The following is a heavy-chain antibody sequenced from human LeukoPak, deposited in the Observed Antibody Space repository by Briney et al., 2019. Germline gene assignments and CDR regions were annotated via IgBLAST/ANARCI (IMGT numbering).Heavy chain of an antibody. CDR1: GFTFSSYW. Sequence: GSLRLSCAASGFTFSSYWIHWGRQAPGKGRVWVSRINSDVSSTSYANSVKGRFTTSRDNAKNTLYLQMNSLRAEDTAVYYCAREGYSSSWHRWGAYNWFDPWGQGTLVSVFS. V-gene: IGHV3-74*01. J-gene: IGHJ5*02. D-gene: IGHD6-13*01. CDR2: INSDVSST. CDR3: AREGYSSSWHRWGAYNWFDP.